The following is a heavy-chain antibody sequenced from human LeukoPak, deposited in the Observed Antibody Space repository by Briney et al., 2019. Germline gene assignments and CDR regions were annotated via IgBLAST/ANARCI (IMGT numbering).Heavy chain of an antibody. D-gene: IGHD3-22*01. V-gene: IGHV4-4*02. CDR1: GGSISSSNW. CDR2: IYHSGST. J-gene: IGHJ6*03. CDR3: ARYYDSSGYYSPYYYYMDV. Sequence: SETLSLTCAVSGGSISSSNWWSWVRQPPGKGLEWIGEIYHSGSTNYNPSLKSRVTISVDKSKNQFSLKLSSVTAADTAVYYCARYYDSSGYYSPYYYYMDVWGKGTTVTVSS.